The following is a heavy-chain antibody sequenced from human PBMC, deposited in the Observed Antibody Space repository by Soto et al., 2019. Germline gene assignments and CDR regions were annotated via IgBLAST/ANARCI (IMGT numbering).Heavy chain of an antibody. V-gene: IGHV1-58*01. J-gene: IGHJ4*02. CDR1: VFTFTSSA. Sequence: SVTVSCTSSVFTFTSSAVHWVRQDRGQRLEWIGWIVVGSRNTNYAQKFQERVTITRDMSTSTAYMALRRLRSEDTAVSYCAADPSSGSYVHLDYWGQGTLVTVS. D-gene: IGHD1-26*01. CDR3: AADPSSGSYVHLDY. CDR2: IVVGSRNT.